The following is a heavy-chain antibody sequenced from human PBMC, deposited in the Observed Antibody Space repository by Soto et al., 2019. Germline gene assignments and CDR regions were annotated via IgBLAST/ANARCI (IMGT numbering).Heavy chain of an antibody. V-gene: IGHV1-3*05. CDR2: INAGNGNT. CDR3: AIDVAAADY. CDR1: GYTFTSYA. J-gene: IGHJ4*02. Sequence: QVQLVQSGAEEKKPGASVKVSCKASGYTFTSYAMHWVRQAPGQRLEWMGWINAGNGNTKYSQKFQGRVTITTDTYATTAYMELRSLRPEDAAVYYCAIDVAAADYWGQGTLVTVSS. D-gene: IGHD6-13*01.